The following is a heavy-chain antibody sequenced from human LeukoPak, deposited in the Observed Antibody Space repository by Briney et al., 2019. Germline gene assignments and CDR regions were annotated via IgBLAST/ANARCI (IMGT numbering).Heavy chain of an antibody. CDR2: IDPSDSET. J-gene: IGHJ4*02. CDR3: ARQTAMGRSGDY. V-gene: IGHV5-51*01. CDR1: GYSFTSYW. Sequence: GESLKISCKASGYSFTSYWIGWVRQMPGKGLEWMGIIDPSDSETRYTPSFQGQVTISVDKSLTTAYLQWNSPKASDTAMYYCARQTAMGRSGDYWGQGTLVTVSS. D-gene: IGHD5-18*01.